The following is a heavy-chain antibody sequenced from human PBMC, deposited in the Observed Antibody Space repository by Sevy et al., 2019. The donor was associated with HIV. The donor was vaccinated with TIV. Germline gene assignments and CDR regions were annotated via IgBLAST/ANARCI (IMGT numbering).Heavy chain of an antibody. CDR3: ARAHTSGWFHY. CDR1: GSSISGFS. J-gene: IGHJ4*02. Sequence: SETLSLTCTVSGSSISGFSWSWIRQPPGKGLEWVGYFYNSGGTNYNPSLKSRVTISVDTSKNQFSLKLNSVTAADTAVYYCARAHTSGWFHYWGQGTLVTVSS. CDR2: FYNSGGT. D-gene: IGHD6-19*01. V-gene: IGHV4-59*08.